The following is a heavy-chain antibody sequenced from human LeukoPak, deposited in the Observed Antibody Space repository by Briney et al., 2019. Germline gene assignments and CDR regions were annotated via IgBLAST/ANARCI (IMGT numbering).Heavy chain of an antibody. Sequence: KPSETLSLTCAVYGGSFSGYYGSWIRQPPGKGLEWIGEINHSGSTNYNPSLKSRVTISVDTSKNQFSLKLSSVTAADTAVYYCARAYCSGGSCYSYDYWGQGTLVTVSS. J-gene: IGHJ4*02. CDR1: GGSFSGYY. V-gene: IGHV4-34*01. CDR2: INHSGST. D-gene: IGHD2-15*01. CDR3: ARAYCSGGSCYSYDY.